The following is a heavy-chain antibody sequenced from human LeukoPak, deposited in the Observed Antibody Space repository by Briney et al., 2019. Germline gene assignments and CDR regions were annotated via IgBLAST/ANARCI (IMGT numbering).Heavy chain of an antibody. CDR2: IKEDGSKD. J-gene: IGHJ5*01. D-gene: IGHD5-12*01. V-gene: IGHV3-7*01. Sequence: PGRSLRLSCAASGFTFSSYGMHWVRQAPGKGLEWVANIKEDGSKDYYVDSVKGRFTISRDNAKNSLYLQMNSLRVEDSAVYYCARDAGGYDSWGQGTLVTVSS. CDR3: ARDAGGYDS. CDR1: GFTFSSYG.